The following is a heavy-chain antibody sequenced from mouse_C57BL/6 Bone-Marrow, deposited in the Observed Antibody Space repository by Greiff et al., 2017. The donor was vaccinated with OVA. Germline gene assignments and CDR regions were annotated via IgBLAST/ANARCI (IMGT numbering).Heavy chain of an antibody. V-gene: IGHV1-15*01. CDR2: IDPETGGT. J-gene: IGHJ2*01. D-gene: IGHD1-1*01. Sequence: QVHVKQSGAELVRPGASVTLSCKASGYTFTDYEMHWVKQTPVHGLEWIGAIDPETGGTAYNQKFKGKAILTADKSSSTAYMELRSLTSEDSAVYYCKDGSSSFDYWGQGTTLTVSS. CDR3: KDGSSSFDY. CDR1: GYTFTDYE.